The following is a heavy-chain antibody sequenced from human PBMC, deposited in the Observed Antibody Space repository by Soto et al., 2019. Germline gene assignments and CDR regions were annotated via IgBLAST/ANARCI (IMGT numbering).Heavy chain of an antibody. CDR3: TRVPDR. J-gene: IGHJ5*02. CDR2: IYHSGST. V-gene: IGHV4-30-2*01. Sequence: PSETLSLTCAVSGGSISSGGYSWRWIRQPPGEGLEWIGYIYHSGSTYYNPSLKSRVTISVDRSKNQFSLKLSSVTAADTAVYYCTRVPDRWGQRTLVTSPQ. D-gene: IGHD2-2*01. CDR1: GGSISSGGYS.